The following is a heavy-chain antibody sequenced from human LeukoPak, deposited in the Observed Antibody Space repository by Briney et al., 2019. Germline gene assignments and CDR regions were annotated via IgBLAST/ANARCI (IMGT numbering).Heavy chain of an antibody. Sequence: SVKVSCKASGDTFSSYAISWVRQAPGQGLEWMGGIIPIFGTANYAQKFQGRVTITTDESTSTAYMELSSLRSEDTAVYYCARIGRTWIQLWFDAFDIWGQGTMVTVSS. J-gene: IGHJ3*02. V-gene: IGHV1-69*05. CDR1: GDTFSSYA. CDR3: ARIGRTWIQLWFDAFDI. D-gene: IGHD5-18*01. CDR2: IIPIFGTA.